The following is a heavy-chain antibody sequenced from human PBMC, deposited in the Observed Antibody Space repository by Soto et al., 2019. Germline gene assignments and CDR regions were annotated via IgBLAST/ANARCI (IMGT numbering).Heavy chain of an antibody. J-gene: IGHJ5*02. CDR1: GYTFTSYA. V-gene: IGHV1-3*01. Sequence: QVQLVQSGAEVKKPGAAVKVSCKASGYTFTSYAMHCVRQAPGQRLEWMGWINAGNGNTKYSQKFQGRVTITRDTSASTADMELSCLRSEDTAVYFCARDKYSSTSWNWFDPWGQGTLVTVS. CDR2: INAGNGNT. D-gene: IGHD2-2*01. CDR3: ARDKYSSTSWNWFDP.